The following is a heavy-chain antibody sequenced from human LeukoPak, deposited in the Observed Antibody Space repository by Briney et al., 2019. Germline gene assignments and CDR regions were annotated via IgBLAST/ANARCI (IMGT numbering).Heavy chain of an antibody. CDR3: ARDLAMGDSSGYYEPTGY. CDR1: GFTFSSYS. CDR2: ISSSSSYI. Sequence: GESLRLSCAASGFTFSSYSMNWVRQAPGKGLEWVSSISSSSSYIYYADSVKGRFTISRDNAKNSLYLQMNSLRAEDTAVYYCARDLAMGDSSGYYEPTGYWGQGTLVTVSS. V-gene: IGHV3-21*01. J-gene: IGHJ4*02. D-gene: IGHD3-22*01.